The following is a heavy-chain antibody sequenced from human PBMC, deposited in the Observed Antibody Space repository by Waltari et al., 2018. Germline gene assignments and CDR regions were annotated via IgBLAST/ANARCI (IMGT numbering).Heavy chain of an antibody. Sequence: QVQLQESGPGLVKPSETLSLTCTVSGGSISNYYWSWIRQPAGKGLEWIGRIYTSGGTNYNPSLKSRVTMSVNTSKNQFSLELNSVTAADTAVYYCAREGSSGDYFDYWGQGTLVTVSS. V-gene: IGHV4-4*07. CDR2: IYTSGGT. D-gene: IGHD6-19*01. CDR1: GGSISNYY. J-gene: IGHJ4*02. CDR3: AREGSSGDYFDY.